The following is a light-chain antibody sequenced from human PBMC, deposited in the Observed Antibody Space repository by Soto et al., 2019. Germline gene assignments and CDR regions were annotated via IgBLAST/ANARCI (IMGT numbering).Light chain of an antibody. V-gene: IGKV4-1*01. CDR3: QQYYSAPQIT. J-gene: IGKJ4*01. Sequence: DIVMTQSPDSLVVSLGERATINCRSSQNILNSPDKRNYLAWYQQKSGQHPKLLIYWASTRESGVPVRFNGGRSGKEVTLTLNSLQAEDVAVYYWQQYYSAPQITFGGETKVEIK. CDR2: WAS. CDR1: QNILNSPDKRNY.